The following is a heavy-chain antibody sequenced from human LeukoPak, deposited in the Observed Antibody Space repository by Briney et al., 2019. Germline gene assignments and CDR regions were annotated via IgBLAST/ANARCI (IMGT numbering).Heavy chain of an antibody. CDR3: ARAGIAVTPGGFDY. J-gene: IGHJ4*02. D-gene: IGHD6-19*01. CDR2: INHSGST. V-gene: IGHV4-34*01. CDR1: GGSFSGYY. Sequence: SETLSLTCAVYGGSFSGYYWSWIRQPPGKGLEWIGEINHSGSTNYNPSLKSRVTISVDTSKNQFSLKLSSVTAADTAVYYCARAGIAVTPGGFDYWGQGTLVTVSS.